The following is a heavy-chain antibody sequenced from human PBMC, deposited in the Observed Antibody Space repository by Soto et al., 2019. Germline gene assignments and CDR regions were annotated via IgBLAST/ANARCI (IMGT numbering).Heavy chain of an antibody. Sequence: QLQLQESGPGLVKPSETLSLTCTVSGGSISSSSYYWGWIRQPPGKGLEWFGSIYYSGSTYYNPSLKIRVTISVDTSKNQFSLRASSVTAADTAVYYCAGSYDSRGYYPTDDAFDIWGQGRMVTVSS. J-gene: IGHJ3*02. CDR2: IYYSGST. V-gene: IGHV4-39*01. CDR1: GGSISSSSYY. CDR3: AGSYDSRGYYPTDDAFDI. D-gene: IGHD3-22*01.